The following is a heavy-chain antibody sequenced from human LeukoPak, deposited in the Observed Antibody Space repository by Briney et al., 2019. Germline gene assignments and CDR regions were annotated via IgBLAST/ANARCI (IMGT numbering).Heavy chain of an antibody. V-gene: IGHV4-4*09. CDR3: ANYIRNVHYYMDV. D-gene: IGHD1-1*01. Sequence: SETLSLTCSVSGGSFDSKYWSWIRQPPGKGLEWIGYIYTSGSTNFNPSLRSRAAMSIDTSKNQFSLKVYSVTAADTAVYYRANYIRNVHYYMDVWGKGTTVIVSS. J-gene: IGHJ6*03. CDR2: IYTSGST. CDR1: GGSFDSKY.